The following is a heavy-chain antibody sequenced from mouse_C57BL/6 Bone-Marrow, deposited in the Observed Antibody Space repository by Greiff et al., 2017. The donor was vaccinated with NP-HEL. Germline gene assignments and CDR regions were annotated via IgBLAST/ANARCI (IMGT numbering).Heavy chain of an antibody. CDR1: GYTFTSYG. CDR2: IYPRSGNT. CDR3: AREDYYGSSLDY. V-gene: IGHV1-81*01. J-gene: IGHJ2*01. Sequence: VKLQESGAELARPGASVKLSCKASGYTFTSYGISWVKQRTGQGLEWIGEIYPRSGNTYYNEKFKGKATLTADKSSSTAYMELRSLTSEDSAVYFCAREDYYGSSLDYWGQGTTLTVSS. D-gene: IGHD1-1*01.